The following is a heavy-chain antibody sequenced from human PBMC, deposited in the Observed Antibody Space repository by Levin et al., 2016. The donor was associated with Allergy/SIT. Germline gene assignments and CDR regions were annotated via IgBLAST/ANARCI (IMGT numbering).Heavy chain of an antibody. CDR2: ISGSGGST. D-gene: IGHD6-13*01. CDR1: GFTFSSYA. J-gene: IGHJ6*02. V-gene: IGHV3-23*01. Sequence: GESLKISCAASGFTFSSYAMSWVRQAPGKGLEWVSAISGSGGSTYYADSVKGRFTISRDNSKNTLYLQMNSLRAEDTAVYYCATPPAAFDSWYTGVYGMDVWGQGTTVTVSS. CDR3: ATPPAAFDSWYTGVYGMDV.